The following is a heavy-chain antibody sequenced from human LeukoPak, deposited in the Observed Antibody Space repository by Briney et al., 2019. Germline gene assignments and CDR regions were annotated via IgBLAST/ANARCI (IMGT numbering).Heavy chain of an antibody. CDR1: GGTFSSYA. V-gene: IGHV1-69*04. D-gene: IGHD1-26*01. CDR3: ARSGSYGLGYYYYGMDV. CDR2: IIPILGIA. Sequence: SVKVSCKASGGTFSSYAISWVRQAPGQGLEWMGRIIPILGIANYAQKFQGRVTITADKSTSTAYMELSSLRSEDTAVYYYARSGSYGLGYYYYGMDVWGQGTTVTVSS. J-gene: IGHJ6*02.